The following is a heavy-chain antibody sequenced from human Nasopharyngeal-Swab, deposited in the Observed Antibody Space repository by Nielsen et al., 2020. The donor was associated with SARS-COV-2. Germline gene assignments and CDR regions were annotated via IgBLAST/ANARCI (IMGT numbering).Heavy chain of an antibody. J-gene: IGHJ6*03. CDR3: ARERELWFGADYYYYYYMDV. CDR2: IYYSGST. V-gene: IGHV4-31*03. D-gene: IGHD3-10*01. Sequence: SETLSLTCTVSGGSISSGGFYWSWLRQHPGKGLEWFGYIYYSGSTYYNPSLKCRVTISVDTSKNQFSLKLSSVTAADTAVYYCARERELWFGADYYYYYYMDVWGKGTTVTVSS. CDR1: GGSISSGGFY.